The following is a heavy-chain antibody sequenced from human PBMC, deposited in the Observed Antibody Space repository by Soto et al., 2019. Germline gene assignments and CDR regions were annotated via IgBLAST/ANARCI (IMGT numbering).Heavy chain of an antibody. D-gene: IGHD3-16*01. V-gene: IGHV3-73*02. CDR3: STLGEWGSYSGY. CDR1: GFTFSGAA. Sequence: EVQLVESGGGLVQPGGSLKLSCAASGFTFSGAAIHWVRQASGKGLEWVGRIRSKAKDYATAYTESVKGRFTISRDDSKYTAYLQMNSLITDDTAMYYCSTLGEWGSYSGYWGQGTLVTVSS. CDR2: IRSKAKDYAT. J-gene: IGHJ4*02.